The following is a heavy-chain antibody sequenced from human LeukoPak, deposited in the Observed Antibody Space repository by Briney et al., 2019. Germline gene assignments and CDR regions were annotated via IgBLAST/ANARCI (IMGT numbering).Heavy chain of an antibody. CDR1: GFTFSYYG. J-gene: IGHJ4*02. Sequence: GGSLRLSCAASGFTFSYYGMHWVRQAPGKGLEWEANIWYDGGNKYYADSVKGRFTISRDNSKNTLNLQMNSLRADDTAVYFCVRDSSGDSSGRPSLDYWGQGTLVTVSS. CDR2: IWYDGGNK. CDR3: VRDSSGDSSGRPSLDY. V-gene: IGHV3-33*01. D-gene: IGHD3-10*01.